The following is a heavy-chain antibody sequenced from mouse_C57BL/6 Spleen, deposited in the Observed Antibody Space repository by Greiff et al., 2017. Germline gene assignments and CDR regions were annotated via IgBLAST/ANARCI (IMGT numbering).Heavy chain of an antibody. V-gene: IGHV3-6*01. CDR3: ARDYYYGSRYFGV. D-gene: IGHD1-1*01. Sequence: EVKLVESGPGLVKPSQSLSLTCSVTGYSITSGYYWNWIRQFPGNKLEWMGYISYDGSNNYNPSLKNRISITRDTSKNQFFLKLNSVTTEDTATYYCARDYYYGSRYFGVWGTGTTVTVSS. CDR1: GYSITSGYY. CDR2: ISYDGSN. J-gene: IGHJ1*03.